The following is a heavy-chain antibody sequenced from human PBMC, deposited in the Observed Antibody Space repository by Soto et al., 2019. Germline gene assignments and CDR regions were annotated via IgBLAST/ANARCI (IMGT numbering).Heavy chain of an antibody. V-gene: IGHV1-18*01. CDR1: GYIFTSYG. CDR2: ISVDSGNT. D-gene: IGHD3-10*01. J-gene: IGHJ6*03. CDR3: ARFNGSGTNYYMDV. Sequence: QVQLVQSGAELKKPGASAKVSCKAPGYIFTSYGISWVRQAPGQGLEWMAWISVDSGNTNYAQNFQGRVTMTTDTSASTAHMELRSLRSDDTAVYYCARFNGSGTNYYMDVWGKGTTVIVSS.